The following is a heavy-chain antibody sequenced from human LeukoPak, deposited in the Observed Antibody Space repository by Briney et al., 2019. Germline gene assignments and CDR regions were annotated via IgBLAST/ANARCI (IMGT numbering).Heavy chain of an antibody. D-gene: IGHD6-13*01. V-gene: IGHV4-59*01. CDR2: IYYSGST. Sequence: SETLSLTCTVSGGSISSYYWSWIRQPPGKGLEWIGYIYYSGSTNYNPSLKSRVTISVDTSKNQFSLKLSSVTAADTAVYYRARAIAAAGIYAFDIWGQGTMVTVSS. CDR3: ARAIAAAGIYAFDI. CDR1: GGSISSYY. J-gene: IGHJ3*02.